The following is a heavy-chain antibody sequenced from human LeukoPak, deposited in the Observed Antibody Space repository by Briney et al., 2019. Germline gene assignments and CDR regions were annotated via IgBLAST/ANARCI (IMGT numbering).Heavy chain of an antibody. D-gene: IGHD3/OR15-3a*01. CDR2: IYYTGTT. CDR1: GGSISSSSYY. CDR3: ARGLGPSDD. J-gene: IGHJ4*02. V-gene: IGHV4-39*01. Sequence: SETLSLTCTVSGGSISSSSYYWGWIRQPPGKGLEWIGTIYYTGTTYYNPSLESRITISVDTSKNQFSLKLTSVTAADTAVYFCARGLGPSDDWGQGTLVTVSS.